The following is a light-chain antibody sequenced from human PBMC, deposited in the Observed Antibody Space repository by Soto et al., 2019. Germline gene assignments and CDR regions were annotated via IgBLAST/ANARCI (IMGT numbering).Light chain of an antibody. V-gene: IGKV3-20*01. CDR3: QQYGSSYPWT. CDR1: QSVGSNY. Sequence: IGLTQSPCTLSLSPGERATLSCRAIQSVGSNYLAWHQQKSGQAPRLLIYGASSRATGIPDRFSGSGSGTDFTLTIRRLEPEDFAVYYCQQYGSSYPWTFGQGTKVDIK. J-gene: IGKJ1*01. CDR2: GAS.